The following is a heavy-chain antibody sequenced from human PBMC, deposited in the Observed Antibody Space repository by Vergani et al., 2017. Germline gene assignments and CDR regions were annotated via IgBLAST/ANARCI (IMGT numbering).Heavy chain of an antibody. J-gene: IGHJ5*02. V-gene: IGHV3-33*01. CDR2: TWYDGNNK. D-gene: IGHD1-14*01. CDR3: ARDLRLLYNRFDP. CDR1: GFTFNQYG. Sequence: QAQLVESGGGVVQPGRSLRLPCAASGFTFNQYGMHWVRQAPGKGLEWVAVTWYDGNNKQYADSVKGRFTISRDNSKSTMYLQMNSLRDEDTGVYYCARDLRLLYNRFDPWGQGTLVTVSS.